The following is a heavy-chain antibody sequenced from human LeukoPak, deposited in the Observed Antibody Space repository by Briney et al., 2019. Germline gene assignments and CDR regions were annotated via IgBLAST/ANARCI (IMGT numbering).Heavy chain of an antibody. CDR2: INPSGGST. V-gene: IGHV1-46*01. J-gene: IGHJ4*02. CDR1: GYTFTSHY. D-gene: IGHD1-26*01. CDR3: ARGGSSGAPRTYYFDY. Sequence: ASVKVSCKASGYTFTSHYMHWVRQAPGQGLEWMGIINPSGGSTNYAQKFQGRVAMTRDMSTNTVYMELSSLRSEDTAVYYCARGGSSGAPRTYYFDYWGQGTLVTVSS.